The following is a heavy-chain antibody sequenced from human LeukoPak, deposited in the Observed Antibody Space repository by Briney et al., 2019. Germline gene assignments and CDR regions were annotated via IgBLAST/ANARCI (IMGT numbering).Heavy chain of an antibody. Sequence: EASVKVSCEASGYTFTGYYMHWVRQAPGQGLEWMGWINPNSGGTNYAQKFQGRVTMTRDTSISTAYMELSRLRSDDTAVYYCARQTTVTTVFDAFDIWGQGTMVTVSS. V-gene: IGHV1-2*02. CDR1: GYTFTGYY. D-gene: IGHD4-17*01. J-gene: IGHJ3*02. CDR2: INPNSGGT. CDR3: ARQTTVTTVFDAFDI.